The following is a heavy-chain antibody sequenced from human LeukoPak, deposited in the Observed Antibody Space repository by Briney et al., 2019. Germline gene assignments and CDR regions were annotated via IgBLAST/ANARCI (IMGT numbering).Heavy chain of an antibody. V-gene: IGHV3-30*02. D-gene: IGHD1-7*01. J-gene: IGHJ4*02. CDR2: IRNDGTNK. CDR3: AKDRTGTYFDY. CDR1: GFTFSSSG. Sequence: PGGSLRLSCAASGFTFSSSGMHWVRQAPGKGLEWVAFIRNDGTNKYYADSVKGQFTISRDNSKNTLYLQMNSLRVEDTTVYYCAKDRTGTYFDYWGQGILVTVSS.